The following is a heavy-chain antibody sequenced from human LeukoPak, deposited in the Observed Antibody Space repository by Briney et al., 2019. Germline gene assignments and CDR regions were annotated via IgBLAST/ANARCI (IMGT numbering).Heavy chain of an antibody. Sequence: SETLSLTCTVSGGSISGFYWGWIRQPPGKGLEWIGFIYYSGSANYNPSLKSRVTMSVDMSKNHFSLKLSSVTAADTAFYYCARDRDSSGWSDYWGQGALVTVSS. CDR2: IYYSGSA. D-gene: IGHD6-19*01. J-gene: IGHJ4*02. CDR3: ARDRDSSGWSDY. CDR1: GGSISGFY. V-gene: IGHV4-59*01.